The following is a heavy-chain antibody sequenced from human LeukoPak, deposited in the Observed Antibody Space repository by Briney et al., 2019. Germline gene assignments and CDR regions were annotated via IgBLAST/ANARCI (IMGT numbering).Heavy chain of an antibody. CDR2: IIPILGMA. CDR1: GGTFSSYT. D-gene: IGHD3-10*01. J-gene: IGHJ5*02. Sequence: SVKVSCKASGGTFSSYTISWVRQAPGQGLEWMGRIIPILGMANYAQKFQGRVTITADKSTSTAYMELSSLRSEDTAVYYCARALGYYGSGSSNWFDPWGQGTLVTVSS. CDR3: ARALGYYGSGSSNWFDP. V-gene: IGHV1-69*02.